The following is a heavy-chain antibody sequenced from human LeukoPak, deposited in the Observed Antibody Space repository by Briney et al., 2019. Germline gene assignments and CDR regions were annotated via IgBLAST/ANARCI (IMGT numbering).Heavy chain of an antibody. CDR1: GFTFSSYS. J-gene: IGHJ4*02. V-gene: IGHV3-21*01. D-gene: IGHD5-18*01. CDR3: ARDLSYGSQYYFDY. Sequence: GGSLRLSCAASGFTFSSYSMNWVRQAPGKGLEWVSSISSSSSYIYYADSVKGRFTISRDNAKNSLYLQMNSLSAEDTAVYYCARDLSYGSQYYFDYWGQGTLVTVSS. CDR2: ISSSSSYI.